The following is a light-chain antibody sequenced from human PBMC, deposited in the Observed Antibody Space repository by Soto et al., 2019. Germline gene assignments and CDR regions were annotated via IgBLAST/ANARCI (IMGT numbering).Light chain of an antibody. J-gene: IGKJ4*01. CDR1: RRSTSIY. CDR2: GTS. Sequence: SAVTLTLSPGARAPPSCRAVRRSTSIYLAWYQQKPGQAPRLLIYGTSFRPTGVPDRFRGSGSGTDFTLTISSLEPEDSAVYYCQDCSTSPCPFGGGTKVDIK. V-gene: IGKV3-20*01. CDR3: QDCSTSPCP.